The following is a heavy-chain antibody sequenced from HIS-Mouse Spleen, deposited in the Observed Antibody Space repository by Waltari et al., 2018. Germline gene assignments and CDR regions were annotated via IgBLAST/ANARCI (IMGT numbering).Heavy chain of an antibody. CDR2: LNPNSGGT. Sequence: QVQLVQSGAEVKKPGASVKVSCKASGYTFTGYYMHWVRQAPGQGLEWMGWLNPNSGGTNYAQKCQGRVTMTRDTSISTAYMELSRLRSDDTAVYYCAREPLRDGYNSYYYYGMDVWGQGTTVTVSS. D-gene: IGHD5-12*01. V-gene: IGHV1-2*02. CDR3: AREPLRDGYNSYYYYGMDV. J-gene: IGHJ6*02. CDR1: GYTFTGYY.